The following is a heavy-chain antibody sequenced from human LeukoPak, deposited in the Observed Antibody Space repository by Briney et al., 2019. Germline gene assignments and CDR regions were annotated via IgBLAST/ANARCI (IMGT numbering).Heavy chain of an antibody. V-gene: IGHV4-31*03. Sequence: SETLSLTCTVSGGSISSGGYYWSWIRQHPGKGLEWIGYIYYGGSTYYNPSLKSRVTISVDTSKNQFSLKLSSVTAADTAVYYCARGREQQLVRPYFDYWGQGTLVTVSS. D-gene: IGHD6-13*01. J-gene: IGHJ4*02. CDR1: GGSISSGGYY. CDR2: IYYGGST. CDR3: ARGREQQLVRPYFDY.